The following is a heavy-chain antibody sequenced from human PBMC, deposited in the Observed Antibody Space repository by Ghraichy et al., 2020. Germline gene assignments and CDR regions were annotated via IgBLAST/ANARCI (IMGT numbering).Heavy chain of an antibody. CDR2: INGDGSSI. J-gene: IGHJ5*02. CDR3: ARGGDGMVIMGWFDP. CDR1: GFPFRSHW. V-gene: IGHV3-74*03. D-gene: IGHD3-3*01. Sequence: ETLSLTCAASGFPFRSHWMHWVRQAPGKGPVWVARINGDGSSITYANSVKGRFTISRDNAKNTVYLQMNSLRAEDTAVYYCARGGDGMVIMGWFDPWGQGTLVTVSS.